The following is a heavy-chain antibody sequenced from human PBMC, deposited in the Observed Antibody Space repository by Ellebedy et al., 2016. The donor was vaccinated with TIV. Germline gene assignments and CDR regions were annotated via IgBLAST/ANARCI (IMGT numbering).Heavy chain of an antibody. Sequence: SVKVSXXASGGTFSSYAISWVRQAPGQGLEWMGGIIPIFGTANYAQKFQGRVTITADESTSTAYMELSSLRSEDTAVYYCASPGSGYFWGQGTLVTVSS. J-gene: IGHJ4*02. CDR3: ASPGSGYF. D-gene: IGHD3-22*01. CDR1: GGTFSSYA. V-gene: IGHV1-69*13. CDR2: IIPIFGTA.